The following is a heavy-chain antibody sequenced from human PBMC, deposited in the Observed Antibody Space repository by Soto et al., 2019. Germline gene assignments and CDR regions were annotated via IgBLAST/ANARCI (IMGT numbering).Heavy chain of an antibody. D-gene: IGHD6-13*01. J-gene: IGHJ6*02. Sequence: ASVKVSCKASGYSFTNRGIHWVRQAPGQRHEWMGWISAGNGQTKYSQSFQGRVTITRDTSATTAHMDLRILTSEETGVYQCARGSSSWESYYFYGLDAWGQGTTVSVYS. CDR2: ISAGNGQT. V-gene: IGHV1-3*01. CDR3: ARGSSSWESYYFYGLDA. CDR1: GYSFTNRG.